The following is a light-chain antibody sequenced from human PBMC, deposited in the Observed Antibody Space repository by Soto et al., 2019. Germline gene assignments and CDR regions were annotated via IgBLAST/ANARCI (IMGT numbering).Light chain of an antibody. CDR1: QSVSSSY. Sequence: EIVLTQSPGTLSLSPGERATLSCRASQSVSSSYLAWYQQKPGQAPRLLIYGASSRATGITDRFSGSGSGTDFTLTISRLEPADFAVYYCQQYGSSPLTFGPGNTLHIK. CDR2: GAS. CDR3: QQYGSSPLT. V-gene: IGKV3-20*01. J-gene: IGKJ3*01.